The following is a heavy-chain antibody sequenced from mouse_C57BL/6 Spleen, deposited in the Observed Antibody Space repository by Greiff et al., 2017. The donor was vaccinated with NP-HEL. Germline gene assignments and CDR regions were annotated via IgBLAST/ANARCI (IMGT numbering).Heavy chain of an antibody. CDR2: FYPGSGST. CDR1: GYTFTSYC. J-gene: IGHJ4*01. V-gene: IGHV1-55*01. Sequence: VQLQQSGAELVKPGASVKMSCKASGYTFTSYCITWVKQRPGQGLEWIGWFYPGSGSTKYNEKFKGKATLTADTSSSTAYMQLSSLTSEDSAVYYCARHEGGSAMDYWGQGTSVTVSS. CDR3: ARHEGGSAMDY.